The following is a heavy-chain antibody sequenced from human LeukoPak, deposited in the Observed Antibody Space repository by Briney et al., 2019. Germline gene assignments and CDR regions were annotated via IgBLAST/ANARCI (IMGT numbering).Heavy chain of an antibody. J-gene: IGHJ3*02. D-gene: IGHD2-21*02. CDR3: ARDRHIVVVTAIHDAFDI. V-gene: IGHV1-69*04. Sequence: SVKVSCKASGGTFSSYAISWVRQAPGQGLEWLGRIIPILGIANYAQKFQGRVTITADKSTSTAYMELSSLRSEDTAVYYCARDRHIVVVTAIHDAFDIWGQGTMVTVSS. CDR1: GGTFSSYA. CDR2: IIPILGIA.